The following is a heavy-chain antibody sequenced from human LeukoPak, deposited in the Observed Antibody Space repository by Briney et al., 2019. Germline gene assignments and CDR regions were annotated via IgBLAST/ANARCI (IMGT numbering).Heavy chain of an antibody. D-gene: IGHD3-22*01. Sequence: ASVKVSCKASGYTFTSYGISWVRQAPGQGLEWMGWISAYNGNTKYVQNLQGRVTMTTDTSTSTAYMELRSLRSDDTAVYYCARTYDSSGYYRGSDAFDVWGQGTLVTVSS. J-gene: IGHJ3*01. CDR1: GYTFTSYG. V-gene: IGHV1-18*01. CDR3: ARTYDSSGYYRGSDAFDV. CDR2: ISAYNGNT.